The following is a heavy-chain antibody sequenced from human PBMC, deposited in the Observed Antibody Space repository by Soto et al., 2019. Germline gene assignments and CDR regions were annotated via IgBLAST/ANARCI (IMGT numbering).Heavy chain of an antibody. CDR1: GYSFVTYW. J-gene: IGHJ3*02. V-gene: IGHV5-51*01. Sequence: GESLKISCKGSGYSFVTYWIGWVRQMPGKGLEWMGIIYPGDSDTRYSPSFQGQVTISTDKSISTAYLQWGSLKASDTALYYCARVYCGGDCYNFDAFDIWGQGTMVTVSS. D-gene: IGHD2-21*02. CDR2: IYPGDSDT. CDR3: ARVYCGGDCYNFDAFDI.